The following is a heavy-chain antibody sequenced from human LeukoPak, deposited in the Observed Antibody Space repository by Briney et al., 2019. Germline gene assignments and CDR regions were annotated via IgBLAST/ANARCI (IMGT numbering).Heavy chain of an antibody. D-gene: IGHD6-19*01. CDR2: IIPIFGIA. J-gene: IGHJ6*02. CDR3: ARDTSPLAVSYYYYGMDV. Sequence: ASVKVSCKASGGTFSSYAIGWVRQALGQGLEWMGRIIPIFGIANYAQKFQGRVTITADKSTSTAYMELSSLRSEDTAVYYCARDTSPLAVSYYYYGMDVWGQGTTVTVSS. V-gene: IGHV1-69*04. CDR1: GGTFSSYA.